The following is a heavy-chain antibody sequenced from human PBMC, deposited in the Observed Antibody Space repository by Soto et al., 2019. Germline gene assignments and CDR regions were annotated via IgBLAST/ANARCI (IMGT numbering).Heavy chain of an antibody. CDR1: GGSISSGGYS. Sequence: SETLSLTCAVSGGSISSGGYSWSWIRQPPGKGLEWIGYIYHSGSTYYNPSLKSRVTISVDRSKNQFSLKLSSVTAADTAVYYCARGYYDILTGYLGGYFDYWGQGTLVTVSS. CDR2: IYHSGST. CDR3: ARGYYDILTGYLGGYFDY. V-gene: IGHV4-30-2*01. D-gene: IGHD3-9*01. J-gene: IGHJ4*02.